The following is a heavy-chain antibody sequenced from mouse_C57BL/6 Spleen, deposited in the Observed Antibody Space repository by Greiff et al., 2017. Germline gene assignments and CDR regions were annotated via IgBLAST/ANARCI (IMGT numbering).Heavy chain of an antibody. V-gene: IGHV1-15*01. Sequence: QVHVKQSGAELVRPGASVTLSCKASGYTFTDYEMHWVKQTPVHGLEWIGAIDPETGGTAYNQKFKGKAILTADKSSSTAYMELRSLTSEDSAVYYCTTVYDGYHPRAMDYWGQGTSVTVSS. CDR1: GYTFTDYE. CDR2: IDPETGGT. CDR3: TTVYDGYHPRAMDY. D-gene: IGHD2-3*01. J-gene: IGHJ4*01.